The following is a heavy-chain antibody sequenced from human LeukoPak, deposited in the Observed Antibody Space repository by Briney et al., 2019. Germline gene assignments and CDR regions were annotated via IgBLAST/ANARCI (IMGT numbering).Heavy chain of an antibody. CDR2: INPNSGGA. V-gene: IGHV1-2*02. CDR3: ARALRTNILTTDY. Sequence: ASVKVSCKASGYMSTGHFLHWVRQAPGQGLEWMGWINPNSGGANYAQKFQGRVTMTGDTSISTAYMELTRLRSDDTAMYYCARALRTNILTTDYWGQGTLVTVSS. J-gene: IGHJ4*02. D-gene: IGHD3-9*01. CDR1: GYMSTGHF.